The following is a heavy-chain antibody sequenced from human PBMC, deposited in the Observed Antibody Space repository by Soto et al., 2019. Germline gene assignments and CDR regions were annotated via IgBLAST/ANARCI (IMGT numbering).Heavy chain of an antibody. J-gene: IGHJ6*02. CDR3: TIFHSHGMDV. V-gene: IGHV1-3*01. Sequence: QVELAQSGAEVKEPGASVKISCKTSGYDFIAYALHWVRQAPGQRPEWMGWINAANGDTKYSQKFQGRVTMTAATSASTGYLEMRSLTSDDTAVYYCTIFHSHGMDVWGQGTNVTVSS. CDR2: INAANGDT. D-gene: IGHD3-3*01. CDR1: GYDFIAYA.